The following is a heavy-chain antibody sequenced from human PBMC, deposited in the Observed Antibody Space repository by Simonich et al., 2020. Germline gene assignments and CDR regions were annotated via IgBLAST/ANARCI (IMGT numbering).Heavy chain of an antibody. V-gene: IGHV1-2*02. Sequence: QVQLVQSGAEVKKPGASVKVSCKASGYTFTGYYMHWGRQAPGQGLEWMGWINPKSGCTNYEQNVQGRVTITRDTSISTAYMELSRLRSDDTAVYYCARDRAARYYYYYYMDVWGKGTTVTVSS. D-gene: IGHD6-6*01. J-gene: IGHJ6*03. CDR2: INPKSGCT. CDR3: ARDRAARYYYYYYMDV. CDR1: GYTFTGYY.